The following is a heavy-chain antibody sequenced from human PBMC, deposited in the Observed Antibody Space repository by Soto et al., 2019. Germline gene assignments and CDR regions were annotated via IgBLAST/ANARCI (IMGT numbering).Heavy chain of an antibody. D-gene: IGHD3-16*02. CDR2: ISGSGGST. V-gene: IGHV3-23*01. J-gene: IGHJ4*02. CDR1: GFTFSSYA. Sequence: PGGSLRLSCAASGFTFSSYAMSWVRQAPGKGLEWVSAISGSGGSTYYADSVKGRFTISRDNSKNTLYLQMNSLRAEDTAVYYCAKDRGFYDYIWGSYRFYYFDYWGQGTLVTVSS. CDR3: AKDRGFYDYIWGSYRFYYFDY.